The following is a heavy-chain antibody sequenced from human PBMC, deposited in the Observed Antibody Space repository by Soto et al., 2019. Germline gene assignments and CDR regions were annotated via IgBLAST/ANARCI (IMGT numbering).Heavy chain of an antibody. CDR1: GGSFSGYY. CDR2: INHSGST. Sequence: LSLTCAVYGGSFSGYYWSWIRQPPGKGLEWIGEINHSGSTNYNPSLKSRVTISVDTSKNQFSLKLSSVTAADTAVYYCARGPGYCTNGVCYMLVRYGMGVSGHGTTVTVS. J-gene: IGHJ6*02. CDR3: ARGPGYCTNGVCYMLVRYGMGV. V-gene: IGHV4-34*01. D-gene: IGHD2-8*01.